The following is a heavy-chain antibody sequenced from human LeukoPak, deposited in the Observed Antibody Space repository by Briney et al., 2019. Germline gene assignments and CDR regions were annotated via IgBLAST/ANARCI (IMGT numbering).Heavy chain of an antibody. CDR2: INPNSGGT. D-gene: IGHD1-26*01. CDR1: GYTFTGYY. Sequence: GASVKVSCKASGYTFTGYYMHWVRQAPGQGLEWMGWINPNSGGTNYAQKFQGRVTTTRDTSISTAYMELSRLRSDDTAVYYCARVTVQRELLSHYYYYYMDVWGKGTTVTVSS. CDR3: ARVTVQRELLSHYYYYYMDV. J-gene: IGHJ6*03. V-gene: IGHV1-2*02.